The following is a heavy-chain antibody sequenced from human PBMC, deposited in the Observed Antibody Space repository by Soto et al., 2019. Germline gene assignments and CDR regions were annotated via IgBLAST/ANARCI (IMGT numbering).Heavy chain of an antibody. Sequence: GGSLRLSCAASGFTFRSYAMSWVRQAPGKGLEWVSTISGIGGITFYADSVKGRFAISRDNSKNTLYLQVNSLRAEDTAIYYCAKYPAQTYSSDSSGPHNYFAYWGQGTLVTVSS. CDR2: ISGIGGIT. V-gene: IGHV3-23*01. CDR1: GFTFRSYA. D-gene: IGHD3-22*01. CDR3: AKYPAQTYSSDSSGPHNYFAY. J-gene: IGHJ4*02.